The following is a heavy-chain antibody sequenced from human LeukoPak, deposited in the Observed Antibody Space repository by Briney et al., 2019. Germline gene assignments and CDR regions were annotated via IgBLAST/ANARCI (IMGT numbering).Heavy chain of an antibody. D-gene: IGHD1-1*01. CDR3: ARWVTSTTTGAFDM. CDR2: MYYSGATYT. V-gene: IGHV4-39*01. Sequence: PSETLSLTCTVSGGSISSRSHYWGWIRQPPGKGLEWIGTMYYSGATYTYHNPSVKSRVTISVDTSESQFSLRLSPVTAADTAVYYCARWVTSTTTGAFDMWGQGTMVTVSS. CDR1: GGSISSRSHY. J-gene: IGHJ3*02.